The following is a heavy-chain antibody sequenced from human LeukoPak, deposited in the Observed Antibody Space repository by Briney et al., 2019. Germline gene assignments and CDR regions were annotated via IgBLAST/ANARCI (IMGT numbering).Heavy chain of an antibody. CDR2: IYSGGNT. CDR1: GFTVSINS. D-gene: IGHD6-13*01. J-gene: IGHJ6*03. Sequence: GGSLRLSCTVSGFTVSINSMSWVRQAPGKGLEWVSFIYSGGNTHYSDSVKGRFTISRDNAKNSLYLQMNSLRAEDTAVYYCAREAGYYYYYMDVWGKGTTVTISS. CDR3: AREAGYYYYYMDV. V-gene: IGHV3-66*01.